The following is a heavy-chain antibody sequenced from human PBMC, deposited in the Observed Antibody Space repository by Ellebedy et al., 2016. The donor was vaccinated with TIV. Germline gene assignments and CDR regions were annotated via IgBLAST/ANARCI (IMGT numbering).Heavy chain of an antibody. CDR1: GFTFSDYW. Sequence: GESLKISCAASGFTFSDYWMSWVRQAPGKGLEWVANIKQDGSEKWYVDSVKGRFTISRDKAKNSLYLQMSSLRAEDTAVYYCARDQGWAYPGSTRFDYWGQGTLVTVSS. CDR3: ARDQGWAYPGSTRFDY. D-gene: IGHD3-10*01. V-gene: IGHV3-7*01. J-gene: IGHJ4*03. CDR2: IKQDGSEK.